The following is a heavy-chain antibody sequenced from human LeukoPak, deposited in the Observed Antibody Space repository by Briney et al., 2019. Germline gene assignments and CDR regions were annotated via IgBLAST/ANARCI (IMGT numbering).Heavy chain of an antibody. V-gene: IGHV3-7*05. D-gene: IGHD1-26*01. CDR1: GFTLSTSW. Sequence: GGSLRLSCAASGFTLSTSWMSWVRQSPGKGLEWVANINQDGGEKYYVDSVKGRFSISRDNAKNSLYLQMNSLRAEDTAVYYCARYGYSGSYRDNAFDIWGQGTMVTVSS. CDR2: INQDGGEK. CDR3: ARYGYSGSYRDNAFDI. J-gene: IGHJ3*02.